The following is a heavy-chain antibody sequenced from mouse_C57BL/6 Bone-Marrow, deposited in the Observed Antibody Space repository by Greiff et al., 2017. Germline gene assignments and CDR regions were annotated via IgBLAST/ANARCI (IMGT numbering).Heavy chain of an antibody. J-gene: IGHJ4*01. CDR2: IHPNSGST. CDR3: ARTRYDDAMDY. V-gene: IGHV1-64*01. Sequence: VQLQQPGAELVKPGASVKLSCKASGYTFTSYWMHWVKQRPGQGLEWIGMIHPNSGSTNYNEKFKSKATLTVDKSSSTAYMQLSSLTSEDSAVYYCARTRYDDAMDYWGQGTSGTVSS. CDR1: GYTFTSYW. D-gene: IGHD2-12*01.